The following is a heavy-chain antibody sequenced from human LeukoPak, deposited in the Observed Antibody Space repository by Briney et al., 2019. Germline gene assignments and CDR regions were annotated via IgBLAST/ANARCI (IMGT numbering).Heavy chain of an antibody. CDR2: INHSGST. D-gene: IGHD2-2*02. CDR1: GGSFSGYY. V-gene: IGHV4-34*01. CDR3: ARVPVVVLPAAIYRGYYYYYYMDV. Sequence: SETLSLTCAVYGGSFSGYYWSWIRQPPGKGLEWIGEINHSGSTNYNPSLKSRVTISVDTSKNQFSLKLSSVTAADTAVYYCARVPVVVLPAAIYRGYYYYYYMDVWGKGTTVTVSS. J-gene: IGHJ6*03.